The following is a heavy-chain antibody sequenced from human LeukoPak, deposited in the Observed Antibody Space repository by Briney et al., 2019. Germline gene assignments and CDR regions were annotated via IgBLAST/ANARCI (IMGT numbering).Heavy chain of an antibody. V-gene: IGHV1-24*01. Sequence: ASVKVSFKVSGYTLTELSMHWVRQAPGKGLEWMGGFDPEDGETIYAQKFQGRVTMTEDTSTDTAYMEPSSLRSEDTAVYYCATDPRMPNYGMDVWGQGTTVTVSS. D-gene: IGHD2-2*01. J-gene: IGHJ6*02. CDR3: ATDPRMPNYGMDV. CDR2: FDPEDGET. CDR1: GYTLTELS.